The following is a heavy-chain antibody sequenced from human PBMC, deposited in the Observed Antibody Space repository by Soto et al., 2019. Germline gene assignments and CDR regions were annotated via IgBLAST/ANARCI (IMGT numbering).Heavy chain of an antibody. Sequence: SSETLSLTCTVSGGSISNYYWSWIRQPPGKGLEWIGYIYYTGSTNYNPSLKSRVTISVDTSENQFSLRLSSVTAVDTAVHYCANWGGLKSPRLYWGPGTLVTVSS. CDR1: GGSISNYY. CDR3: ANWGGLKSPRLY. J-gene: IGHJ4*02. CDR2: IYYTGST. V-gene: IGHV4-59*12. D-gene: IGHD3-16*01.